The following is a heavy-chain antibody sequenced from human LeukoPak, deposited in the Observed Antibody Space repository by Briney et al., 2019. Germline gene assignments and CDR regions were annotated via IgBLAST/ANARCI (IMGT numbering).Heavy chain of an antibody. CDR2: IRGNGLNT. D-gene: IGHD3-10*01. V-gene: IGHV3-23*01. CDR1: GFTFTDYA. J-gene: IGHJ3*02. Sequence: GGSLRLSCVASGFTFTDYAMSWVRQAPGKGLEWVSGIRGNGLNTYYADSVRGRFTISRDNSKNTLYLQMNSLRAEDTAVYYCAKDTTMVRGVSDAFDIWGQGTMVTVSS. CDR3: AKDTTMVRGVSDAFDI.